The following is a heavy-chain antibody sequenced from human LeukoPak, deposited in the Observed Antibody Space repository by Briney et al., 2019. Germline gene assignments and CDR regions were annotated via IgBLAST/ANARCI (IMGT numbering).Heavy chain of an antibody. Sequence: GGSLRLSCAASGFTFSSYAMSWVRQAPGKGLEWVSAISGSGGSTYYADSVKGRFTISRDNSKNTLYLQMNSLRAEDTAVYYCAKSSYYDASGYYREYYFDSWGQGTLVTVSS. V-gene: IGHV3-23*01. CDR3: AKSSYYDASGYYREYYFDS. J-gene: IGHJ4*02. D-gene: IGHD3-22*01. CDR2: ISGSGGST. CDR1: GFTFSSYA.